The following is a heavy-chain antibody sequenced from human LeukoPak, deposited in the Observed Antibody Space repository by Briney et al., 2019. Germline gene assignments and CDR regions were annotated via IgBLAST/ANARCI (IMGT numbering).Heavy chain of an antibody. J-gene: IGHJ4*02. CDR1: GGTFSSYA. CDR3: ARDRGITMVRGVIYPHFDY. Sequence: SGKVSCKASGGTFSSYAISWVRQAPGQGLEWMGGIIPIFGTANYAQKFQGRVTITTDESTSTAYMELSSLRSEDTAVYYCARDRGITMVRGVIYPHFDYWGQGTLVTVSS. V-gene: IGHV1-69*05. D-gene: IGHD3-10*01. CDR2: IIPIFGTA.